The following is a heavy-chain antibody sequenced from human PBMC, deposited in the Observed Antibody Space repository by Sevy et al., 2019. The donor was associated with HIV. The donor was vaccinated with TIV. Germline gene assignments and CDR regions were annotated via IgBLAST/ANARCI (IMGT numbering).Heavy chain of an antibody. CDR3: AGERTYYYDSSGSDYGYYGMDV. CDR2: ISYDGSIK. J-gene: IGHJ6*02. CDR1: GFTFSTYA. D-gene: IGHD3-22*01. Sequence: GGSLRLSCAASGFTFSTYAMHWVRQAPGKGLEWVAVISYDGSIKYSADSVKGRFTISRDNAKNTLYLQMNSLRPEDTAVYDCAGERTYYYDSSGSDYGYYGMDVWGQGATVTVSS. V-gene: IGHV3-30*04.